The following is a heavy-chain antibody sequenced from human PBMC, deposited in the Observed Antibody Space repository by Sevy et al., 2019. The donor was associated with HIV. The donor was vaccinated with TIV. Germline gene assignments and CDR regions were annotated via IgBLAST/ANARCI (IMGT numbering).Heavy chain of an antibody. D-gene: IGHD6-13*01. CDR2: ISGSGGST. J-gene: IGHJ6*02. CDR3: AKDGRAAAGIYYYGMDV. CDR1: GFTFSSYA. Sequence: GSLRLSCAASGFTFSSYAMSWVRQAPGKGLEWVSAISGSGGSTYYADSVKGRFTISRDNSKNTLYLQMNSLRAEDTAVYYCAKDGRAAAGIYYYGMDVWGQGTTVTVSS. V-gene: IGHV3-23*01.